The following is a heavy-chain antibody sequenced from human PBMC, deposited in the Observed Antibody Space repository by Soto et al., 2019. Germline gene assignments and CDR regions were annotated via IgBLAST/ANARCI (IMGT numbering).Heavy chain of an antibody. CDR3: ARGAAVAGRFDY. J-gene: IGHJ4*02. CDR1: GGSFSGYY. Sequence: QVQLQQWGAGLLKPSETLSLTCAVYGGSFSGYYWSWIRQPPGKGLEWIGAINHSGSTNYNPSLKSRVTISVDTSKNQFSLKLSSVTAADTAVYYCARGAAVAGRFDYWGQGTLVTVSS. CDR2: INHSGST. D-gene: IGHD6-19*01. V-gene: IGHV4-34*01.